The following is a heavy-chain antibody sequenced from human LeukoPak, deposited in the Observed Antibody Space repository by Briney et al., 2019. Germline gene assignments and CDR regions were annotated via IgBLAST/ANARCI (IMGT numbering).Heavy chain of an antibody. D-gene: IGHD3-10*01. V-gene: IGHV1-24*01. CDR3: ATYPITYYYGSGSPYYFDY. Sequence: GASVKVSCKVSGYTLTELSMHWVRQAPGKGLEWMGGFDPEDGETIYAQKFQGRVTMTEHTSTDTAYMELSSLRSEDTAVYYCATYPITYYYGSGSPYYFDYWGQGTLVTVSS. J-gene: IGHJ4*02. CDR2: FDPEDGET. CDR1: GYTLTELS.